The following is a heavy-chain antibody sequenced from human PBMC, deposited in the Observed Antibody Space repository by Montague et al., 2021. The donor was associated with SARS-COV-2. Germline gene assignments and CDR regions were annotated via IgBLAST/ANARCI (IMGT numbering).Heavy chain of an antibody. V-gene: IGHV3-7*03. CDR3: ARDLSYGDYNYYYGMDV. Sequence: SLRLSCAASGFSFSGSWMSWVRQAPGKGLEWVANIKQDGSEKSYVDSMKGRFTISRDNAENSLFLQMNSLRAEDTAVYYCARDLSYGDYNYYYGMDVWGQGTTVTVSS. CDR1: GFSFSGSW. D-gene: IGHD4-17*01. J-gene: IGHJ6*02. CDR2: IKQDGSEK.